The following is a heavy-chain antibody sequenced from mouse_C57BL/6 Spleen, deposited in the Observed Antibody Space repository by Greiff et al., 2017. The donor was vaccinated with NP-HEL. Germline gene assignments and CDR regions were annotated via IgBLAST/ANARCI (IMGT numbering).Heavy chain of an antibody. D-gene: IGHD1-1*01. CDR3: ARPNYGSSLFFDY. Sequence: EVKLMESGGGLVKPGGSLKLSCAASGFTFSNYGMHWVRQAPEKGLEWVAYISSGSSTIYYADTVKGRFTISRDNAKNTLFLQMTSLRSEDTAMYYCARPNYGSSLFFDYWGQGTTLTVSS. CDR2: ISSGSSTI. V-gene: IGHV5-17*01. J-gene: IGHJ2*01. CDR1: GFTFSNYG.